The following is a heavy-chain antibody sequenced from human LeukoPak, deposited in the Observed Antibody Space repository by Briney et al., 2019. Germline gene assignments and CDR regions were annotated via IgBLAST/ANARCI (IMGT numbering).Heavy chain of an antibody. D-gene: IGHD5-24*01. V-gene: IGHV3-30*18. CDR1: GFTFSSYG. CDR2: ISYDGSNR. Sequence: GGSLRLSCAASGFTFSSYGMHWVRQAPGKGLEWVAVISYDGSNRYYADSVKGRFTISRDNSKNTPYLQMNSLRAEDTAVYYCAKDPADGYNRIFDYWGQGTLVTVSS. CDR3: AKDPADGYNRIFDY. J-gene: IGHJ4*02.